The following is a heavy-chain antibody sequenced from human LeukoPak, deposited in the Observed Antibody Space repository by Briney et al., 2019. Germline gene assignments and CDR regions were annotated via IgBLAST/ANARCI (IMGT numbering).Heavy chain of an antibody. V-gene: IGHV3-15*01. CDR1: GFTFSTYW. CDR2: IKSKADGETI. D-gene: IGHD5-18*01. Sequence: GGSLRLSCAASGFTFSTYWMTWVRQAPGKGLEWVGRIKSKADGETIDYAAPVKGRFTISRDDSKNTLYLQMNSLKTEDTAVYYCTTSGYSYGYWFDYWGQGTLVTVSS. CDR3: TTSGYSYGYWFDY. J-gene: IGHJ4*02.